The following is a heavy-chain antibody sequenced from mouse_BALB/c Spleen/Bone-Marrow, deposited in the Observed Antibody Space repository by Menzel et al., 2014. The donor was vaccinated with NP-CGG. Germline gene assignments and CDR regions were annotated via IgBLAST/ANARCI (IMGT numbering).Heavy chain of an antibody. D-gene: IGHD1-1*01. CDR3: ARGGSSYGWYFDV. V-gene: IGHV14-3*02. CDR2: IDPANGNT. J-gene: IGHJ1*01. Sequence: VQLQQSGAELVKPGASVKLSCTASGFNIKDTYMHWVKQRPEQGLEWIGRIDPANGNTKYDPKFQGKATITADTSSNTACRQLSSLTSEGTAVYYCARGGSSYGWYFDVWGAGTTVTVSS. CDR1: GFNIKDTY.